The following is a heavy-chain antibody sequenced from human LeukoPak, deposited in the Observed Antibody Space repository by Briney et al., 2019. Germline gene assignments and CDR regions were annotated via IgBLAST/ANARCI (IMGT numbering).Heavy chain of an antibody. V-gene: IGHV3-21*01. CDR3: ATDSPVAGSKALDY. CDR1: GFTFSNYA. Sequence: GGSLRLSCGVSGFTFSNYAMNWVRQAPGKGLEWVSSISGSSSHTYYADSLKGRFTISRDNARNSLYLQLNSLRADDTAVYYCATDSPVAGSKALDYWGQGTLVTVSS. CDR2: ISGSSSHT. D-gene: IGHD6-19*01. J-gene: IGHJ4*02.